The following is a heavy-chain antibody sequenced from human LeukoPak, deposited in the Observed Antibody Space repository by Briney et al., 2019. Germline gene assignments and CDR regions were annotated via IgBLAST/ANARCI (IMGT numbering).Heavy chain of an antibody. CDR1: GFTFSSYA. D-gene: IGHD6-13*01. Sequence: PGGSLRLSCAASGFTFSSYAMSWVRQAPGKGLEWVSAISGSGGSTYYADSVKGRFTISRDSSKNTLYLQMNSLRAEDTAVYYCARGWYSSSWFNYWYFDLWGRGTLVTVSS. CDR3: ARGWYSSSWFNYWYFDL. CDR2: ISGSGGST. J-gene: IGHJ2*01. V-gene: IGHV3-23*01.